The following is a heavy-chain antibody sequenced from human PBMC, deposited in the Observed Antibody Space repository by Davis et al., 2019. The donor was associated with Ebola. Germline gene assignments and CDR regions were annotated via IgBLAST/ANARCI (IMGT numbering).Heavy chain of an antibody. CDR3: AKDHDVVVVAATPIDY. CDR2: IYSGGST. Sequence: PGGSLRLSCAASGFSISSNYMSWVRQAPGKGLEWVSVIYSGGSTFYADSVKGRFIMSRDNSKNMVFLQMNSLRAEDTAVYYCAKDHDVVVVAATPIDYWGQGTLVTVSS. J-gene: IGHJ4*02. V-gene: IGHV3-66*01. D-gene: IGHD2-15*01. CDR1: GFSISSNY.